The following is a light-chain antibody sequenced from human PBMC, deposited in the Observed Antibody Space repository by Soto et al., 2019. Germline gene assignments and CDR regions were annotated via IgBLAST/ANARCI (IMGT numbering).Light chain of an antibody. CDR1: QGLLHTNGYTY. CDR3: MQALQSPT. V-gene: IGKV2-28*01. CDR2: LTS. Sequence: IVRTQSPLSLTVTPGEPASLSCRSSQGLLHTNGYTYLDWYLQKPGQPPQLLIYLTSNRASGVPDRFSGSGSGTDFTLKITRVEVEDVGVYYCMQALQSPTFGQGTKV. J-gene: IGKJ1*01.